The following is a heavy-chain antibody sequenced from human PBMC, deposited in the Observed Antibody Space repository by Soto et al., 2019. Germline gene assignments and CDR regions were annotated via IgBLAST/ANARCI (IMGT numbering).Heavy chain of an antibody. V-gene: IGHV3-23*01. Sequence: EVQLLESGGGLVQPGGSLRLSCAASGFTFSDYVMAWVRQAPGKGLRWVSGVSRSGSTTYYADSVRGRFTISRDNSRNTVSLQMNSLRAEDTAVYFCAKGDVPASGTLGFDCWGQGTLVTVSS. CDR3: AKGDVPASGTLGFDC. CDR2: VSRSGSTT. CDR1: GFTFSDYV. D-gene: IGHD6-13*01. J-gene: IGHJ4*02.